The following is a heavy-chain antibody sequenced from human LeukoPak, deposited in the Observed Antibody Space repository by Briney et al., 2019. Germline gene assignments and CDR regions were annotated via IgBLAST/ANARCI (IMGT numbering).Heavy chain of an antibody. CDR2: ISGSGIK. Sequence: GGSLRLSCAASGFTFDDYAMHWVRQAPGKGLEWVSYISGSGIKHYADSVKGRFTISRDNAKNSLYLQMNSLRVEDSAVYYCAGPHTGVAFDIWGQGTTVTV. D-gene: IGHD2-8*01. V-gene: IGHV3-69-1*02. CDR1: GFTFDDYA. CDR3: AGPHTGVAFDI. J-gene: IGHJ3*02.